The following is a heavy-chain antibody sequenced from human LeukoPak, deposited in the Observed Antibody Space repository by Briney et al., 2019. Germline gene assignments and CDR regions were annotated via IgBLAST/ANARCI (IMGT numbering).Heavy chain of an antibody. Sequence: SETLSLTCTVSGGSISSYYWSWIRQAPGKRLEWIGSVYHTGSTDYNPSLRSPVTISVDTSKNHFSLKVTSVTAADTAIYYCTRDRLGGAVASWIPDYWGQGILVTVSS. CDR3: TRDRLGGAVASWIPDY. V-gene: IGHV4-59*01. CDR1: GGSISSYY. J-gene: IGHJ4*02. CDR2: VYHTGST. D-gene: IGHD3-3*01.